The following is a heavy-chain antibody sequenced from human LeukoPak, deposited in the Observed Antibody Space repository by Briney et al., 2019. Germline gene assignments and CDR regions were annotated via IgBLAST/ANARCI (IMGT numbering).Heavy chain of an antibody. CDR2: INPNSGGT. J-gene: IGHJ4*02. CDR1: GYTFTGYY. V-gene: IGHV1-2*02. CDR3: ARLPSPGYCSGGSCPDY. Sequence: GASVKVSCKASGYTFTGYYMHWVRQAPGQGLEWMGWINPNSGGTNYAQKFQGRVTMTRDTSISTAYMELSRLRSDDTAVYYCARLPSPGYCSGGSCPDYWGQGTLVTVSS. D-gene: IGHD2-15*01.